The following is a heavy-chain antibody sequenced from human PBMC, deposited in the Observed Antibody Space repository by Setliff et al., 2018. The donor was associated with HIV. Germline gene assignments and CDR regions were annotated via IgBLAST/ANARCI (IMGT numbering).Heavy chain of an antibody. J-gene: IGHJ4*02. CDR2: ISWDGDNI. Sequence: PGGSLRLSCEVSGFRFDNYAMHWVRQPPGKGLEWVSGISWDGDNIGYVDSVNGRFTISRDNAENSLSLQMNSLRAEDTALYYCMSEYKSGCWGQGTLVTVSS. V-gene: IGHV3-9*01. CDR3: MSEYKSGC. D-gene: IGHD6-19*01. CDR1: GFRFDNYA.